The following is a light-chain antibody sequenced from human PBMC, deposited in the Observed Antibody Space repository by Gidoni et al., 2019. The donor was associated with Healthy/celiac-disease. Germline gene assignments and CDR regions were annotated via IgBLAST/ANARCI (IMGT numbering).Light chain of an antibody. Sequence: DIVMTQSPLSLPVTPGEPASISCRSSQSLLHSNGYNYLDLYLQKPGQSPQLLIYLGSNRDSGVPDRFRGSGSGTDFTLKISRVEAEDVGVYYCMQALQTPRTFGPGTKVDIK. CDR2: LGS. V-gene: IGKV2-28*01. J-gene: IGKJ3*01. CDR3: MQALQTPRT. CDR1: QSLLHSNGYNY.